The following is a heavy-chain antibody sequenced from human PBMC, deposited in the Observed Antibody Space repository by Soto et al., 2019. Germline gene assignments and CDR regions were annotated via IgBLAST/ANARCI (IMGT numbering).Heavy chain of an antibody. CDR2: IGTGGDT. Sequence: EVQLVESGGGLVQPGGSLRLSCAASGFTLSAHDMHWVRQGTGKGLEWVSAIGTGGDTYYAASVKGRFTVSRENAGNSFYLQMNSLRADDTAVYYSARGIQLWSLPGYWGQGTPVTVSS. V-gene: IGHV3-13*01. CDR1: GFTLSAHD. D-gene: IGHD5-18*01. J-gene: IGHJ4*02. CDR3: ARGIQLWSLPGY.